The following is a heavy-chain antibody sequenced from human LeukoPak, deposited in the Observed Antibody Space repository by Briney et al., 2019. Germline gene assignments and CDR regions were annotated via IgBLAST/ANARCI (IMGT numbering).Heavy chain of an antibody. Sequence: GPVKVSCKASGYTFTSYGISWVRQAPGQGLEWMGWISAYNGNTNYAQKLQGRVTMTTDTSTSTAYMELRSLRSDDTAVYYCARDSPRGYSYGYFEIIDYWGQGTLVTVSS. J-gene: IGHJ4*02. D-gene: IGHD5-18*01. CDR3: ARDSPRGYSYGYFEIIDY. CDR1: GYTFTSYG. V-gene: IGHV1-18*01. CDR2: ISAYNGNT.